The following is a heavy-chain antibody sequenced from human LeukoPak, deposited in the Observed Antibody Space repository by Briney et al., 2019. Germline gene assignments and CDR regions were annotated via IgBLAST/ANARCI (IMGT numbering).Heavy chain of an antibody. CDR2: ISGSGDRT. Sequence: GGSLRLSCAASGFTFRSYAMSWVRRAPGKGLEWVSAISGSGDRTYYADSVKGRFTISRDNSKNTVSLQMNSLRAEDTAVYYCEKRGEYSVLTGHSTFEYWGQGTLVTVSS. D-gene: IGHD3-9*01. CDR3: EKRGEYSVLTGHSTFEY. CDR1: GFTFRSYA. J-gene: IGHJ4*02. V-gene: IGHV3-23*01.